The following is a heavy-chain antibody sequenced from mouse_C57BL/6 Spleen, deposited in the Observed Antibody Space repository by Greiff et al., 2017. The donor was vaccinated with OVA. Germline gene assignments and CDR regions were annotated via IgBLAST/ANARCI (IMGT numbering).Heavy chain of an antibody. CDR3: ARKGYYYGSNLYWYFDV. J-gene: IGHJ1*03. CDR2: ISNGGGST. D-gene: IGHD1-1*01. Sequence: EVKVVESGGGLVQPGGSLKLSCAASGFTFSDYYMYWVRQTPEKRLEWVAYISNGGGSTYYPDTVKGRFTISRANAKNTLYLQMSRLKSEDTAMYYCARKGYYYGSNLYWYFDVWGTGTTVTVSS. V-gene: IGHV5-12*01. CDR1: GFTFSDYY.